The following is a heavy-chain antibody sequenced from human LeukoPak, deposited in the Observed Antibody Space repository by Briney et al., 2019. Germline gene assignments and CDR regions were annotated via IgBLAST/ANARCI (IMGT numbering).Heavy chain of an antibody. CDR2: IYYSGST. D-gene: IGHD3-16*02. CDR1: GGSISSSSYY. J-gene: IGHJ3*02. CDR3: ASSVYYDYVWGSYRYKRAFDI. Sequence: SETLSLTCTVSGGSISSSSYYWGWIRQPPGKGLEWIGNIYYSGSTYYNPSLKSRVTISVDTSKNQFSLKLSSVTAADTAVYYCASSVYYDYVWGSYRYKRAFDIWGQGTMVTVSS. V-gene: IGHV4-39*07.